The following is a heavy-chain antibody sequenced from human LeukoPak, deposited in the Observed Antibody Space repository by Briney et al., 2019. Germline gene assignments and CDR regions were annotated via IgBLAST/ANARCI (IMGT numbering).Heavy chain of an antibody. D-gene: IGHD1-26*01. CDR2: IRYDGSNK. Sequence: GGSLRLSCAASGFTFSSYGMHWVRQAPGKGLEWVAFIRYDGSNKYYADSVKGRFTISRDNSKNTLYLQMNSLRAEDTAVYYCASQSGSYSIRDYFDYWGQGTLVTVSS. J-gene: IGHJ4*02. CDR3: ASQSGSYSIRDYFDY. V-gene: IGHV3-30*02. CDR1: GFTFSSYG.